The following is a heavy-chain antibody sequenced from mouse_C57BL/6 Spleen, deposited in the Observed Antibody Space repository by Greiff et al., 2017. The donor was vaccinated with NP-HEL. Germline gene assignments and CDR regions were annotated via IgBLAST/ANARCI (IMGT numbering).Heavy chain of an antibody. CDR3: ARWGDGWPYFDY. CDR2: IYPGDGDT. J-gene: IGHJ2*01. CDR1: GYAFSSYW. V-gene: IGHV1-80*01. Sequence: VQLQQSGAELVKPGASVKISCKASGYAFSSYWMNWVKQRPGKGLEWIGQIYPGDGDTNYNGKFKGKATLTADKSSSTAYMQLSSLTSEDSAVYFCARWGDGWPYFDYWGQSTTLTVSS. D-gene: IGHD1-1*02.